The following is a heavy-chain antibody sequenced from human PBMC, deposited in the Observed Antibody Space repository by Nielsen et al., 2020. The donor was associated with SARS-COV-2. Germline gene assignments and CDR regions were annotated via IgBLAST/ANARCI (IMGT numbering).Heavy chain of an antibody. V-gene: IGHV4-61*02. J-gene: IGHJ6*02. D-gene: IGHD2-2*03. Sequence: YWSWIRQPAGKGLEWIGRIYTSGSTNYNPSLKSRVTISIDTSKNQFSLKLSSVTAADTAVYYCAKEDLKMDYGMDVWGQGTTVTVSS. CDR2: IYTSGST. CDR3: AKEDLKMDYGMDV. CDR1: Y.